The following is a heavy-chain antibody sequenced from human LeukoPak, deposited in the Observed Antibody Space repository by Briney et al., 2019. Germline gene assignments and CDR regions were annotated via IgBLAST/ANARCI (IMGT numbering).Heavy chain of an antibody. D-gene: IGHD6-19*01. CDR2: IYYSGST. CDR3: ARHRYTSGWYAGFDY. Sequence: SETLSLTCTVSGGSISYYYWSWIRQPPGKGLEWIGYIYYSGSTNYNPSLKSRVTISVDTSKNQFSLRLNSLTAADTAVYYCARHRYTSGWYAGFDYWGQGTLVTVSS. J-gene: IGHJ4*02. CDR1: GGSISYYY. V-gene: IGHV4-59*08.